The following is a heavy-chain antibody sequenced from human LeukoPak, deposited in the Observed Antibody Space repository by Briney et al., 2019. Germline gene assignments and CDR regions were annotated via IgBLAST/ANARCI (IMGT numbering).Heavy chain of an antibody. CDR3: AKDLMEWRYGYFDY. CDR1: GFTFSDYY. V-gene: IGHV3-11*01. D-gene: IGHD3-3*01. CDR2: ISSSGSTI. Sequence: GGSLRLSCAASGFTFSDYYMSWIRQAPGKGLEWVSYISSSGSTIYYADSVKGRFTISRDNAKNSLYLQMNSLRAEDTAAYYCAKDLMEWRYGYFDYWGQGTLVTVSS. J-gene: IGHJ4*02.